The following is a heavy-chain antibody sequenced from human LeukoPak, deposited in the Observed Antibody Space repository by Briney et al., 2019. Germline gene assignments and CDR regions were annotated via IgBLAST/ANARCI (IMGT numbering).Heavy chain of an antibody. CDR2: IIPIFGTA. D-gene: IGHD5-24*01. Sequence: SVKVSCKASGGTFSSYAISWVRQAPGQGLEWMGGIIPIFGTANYAQKFQGRVTITADESTSTAYMELSSLRSEDTAVYYCAREIGPIQLHLWGSAFDYWGQGTLVTVSS. V-gene: IGHV1-69*13. CDR1: GGTFSSYA. CDR3: AREIGPIQLHLWGSAFDY. J-gene: IGHJ4*02.